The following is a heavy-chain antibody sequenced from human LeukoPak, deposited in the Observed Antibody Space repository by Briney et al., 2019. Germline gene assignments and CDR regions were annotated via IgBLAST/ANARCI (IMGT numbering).Heavy chain of an antibody. CDR3: ARGGWNKFDY. Sequence: PSETLSLTCSVSGGSISSSTFYWGWIRQPPGKGLEWIGSIYYSGSTYYNPSLKSRVTISVDTSKNQFSLKLSSVTAADTAVYYCARGGWNKFDYWGQGTLVTVSS. CDR1: GGSISSSTFY. CDR2: IYYSGST. D-gene: IGHD3-22*01. J-gene: IGHJ4*02. V-gene: IGHV4-39*07.